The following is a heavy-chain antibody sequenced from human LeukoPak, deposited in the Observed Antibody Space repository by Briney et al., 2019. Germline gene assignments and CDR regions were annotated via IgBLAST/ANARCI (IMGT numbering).Heavy chain of an antibody. D-gene: IGHD3-10*01. J-gene: IGHJ4*02. V-gene: IGHV4-34*01. CDR3: ARGRRESTRPFDY. Sequence: PSETLSLTCAVYGGSFSGYYWSWIRQPPGKGLEWIGEINHSGSTNYNPSLKSRVTISVDTSKNQFSLKLSSVTAADTAVYYCARGRRESTRPFDYWGQGTLVTVSS. CDR2: INHSGST. CDR1: GGSFSGYY.